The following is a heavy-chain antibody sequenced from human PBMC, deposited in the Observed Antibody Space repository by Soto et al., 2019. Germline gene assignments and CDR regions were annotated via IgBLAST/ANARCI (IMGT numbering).Heavy chain of an antibody. CDR1: GFTVSSNY. D-gene: IGHD1-1*01. V-gene: IGHV3-66*01. CDR2: IYSGGST. Sequence: GGSLRLSCAASGFTVSSNYMSWVRQAPGKGLEWVSVIYSGGSTYYADSVKGRFTISRDNSKNTLYLQMNSLRAEDTAVYYCARDRSEEGTGYNWNDGAFDIWGQGTMVTVSS. CDR3: ARDRSEEGTGYNWNDGAFDI. J-gene: IGHJ3*02.